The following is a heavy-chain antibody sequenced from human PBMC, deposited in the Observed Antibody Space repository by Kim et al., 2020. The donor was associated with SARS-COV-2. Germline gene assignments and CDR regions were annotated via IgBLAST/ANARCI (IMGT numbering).Heavy chain of an antibody. CDR1: GYSLTGYY. J-gene: IGHJ6*02. V-gene: IGHV1-2*06. D-gene: IGHD3-10*01. Sequence: ASVKVSCKASGYSLTGYYLHWVRQAPGQGLEWMGRINPQNGDTNYAQKFQGRVTMTRDTSISTAYMDLSNLTSDDTAVYYCARVEGSRSYPHLLWVWGQGTTVTVSS. CDR3: ARVEGSRSYPHLLWV. CDR2: INPQNGDT.